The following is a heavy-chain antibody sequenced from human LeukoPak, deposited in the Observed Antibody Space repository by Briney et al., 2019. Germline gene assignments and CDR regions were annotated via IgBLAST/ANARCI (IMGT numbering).Heavy chain of an antibody. CDR3: ARQDPPSRGEPHCYFDL. CDR2: IYPADSDT. J-gene: IGHJ2*01. V-gene: IGHV5-51*01. Sequence: GAALEISCEGSGYSFTNYWIGWVRPLPGKGLEWMGIIYPADSDTSSSPSFQDQVTISADKSITTAYLQWSSLKGSDTAMYYCARQDPPSRGEPHCYFDLWGRGTLVTVSS. D-gene: IGHD3-16*01. CDR1: GYSFTNYW.